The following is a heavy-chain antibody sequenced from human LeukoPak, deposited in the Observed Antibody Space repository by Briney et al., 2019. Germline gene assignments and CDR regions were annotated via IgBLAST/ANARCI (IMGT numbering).Heavy chain of an antibody. CDR2: ISSSSSYI. J-gene: IGHJ3*02. Sequence: PGGSLRLSCAASGFTFSSHSINWVRQAPGKGLEWVSSISSSSSYIYYADSVKGRFTISRDNAKNSLYLQMNSLRDEDKAVYYCARDSGNYLDAFDIRGQGTMVTVSS. V-gene: IGHV3-21*01. CDR1: GFTFSSHS. D-gene: IGHD1-7*01. CDR3: ARDSGNYLDAFDI.